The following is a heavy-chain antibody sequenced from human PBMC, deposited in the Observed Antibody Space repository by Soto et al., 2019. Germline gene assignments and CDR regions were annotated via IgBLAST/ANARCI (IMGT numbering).Heavy chain of an antibody. CDR2: IYYSGST. Sequence: SETLCLTCTVSGGSISSGGYYWSWIRQHPGKGLEWIGYIYYSGSTYYNPSLKSRVTISVDTSKNQFSLKLSSVTAADTAVYYCARDLGCSGGSCSDAFDIWGQGTMVT. V-gene: IGHV4-31*03. CDR3: ARDLGCSGGSCSDAFDI. D-gene: IGHD2-15*01. CDR1: GGSISSGGYY. J-gene: IGHJ3*02.